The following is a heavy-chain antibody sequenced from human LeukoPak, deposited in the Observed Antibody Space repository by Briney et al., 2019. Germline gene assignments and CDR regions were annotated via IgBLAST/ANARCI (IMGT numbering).Heavy chain of an antibody. V-gene: IGHV4-30-4*08. CDR1: GGSISSGDYY. Sequence: SETLSLTCTVSGGSISSGDYYWSWIRQPPGKGLEWIGYIYYSGSTYYNPSLKGRVTISVATSKSQFSLKLSPVTAADTAVYYCARDSLGDFDYWGQGTLVTASS. D-gene: IGHD1-26*01. CDR3: ARDSLGDFDY. CDR2: IYYSGST. J-gene: IGHJ4*02.